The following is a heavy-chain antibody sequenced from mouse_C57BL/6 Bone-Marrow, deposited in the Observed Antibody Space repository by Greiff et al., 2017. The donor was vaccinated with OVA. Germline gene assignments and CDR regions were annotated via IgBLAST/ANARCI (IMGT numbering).Heavy chain of an antibody. CDR2: IHPSDSDT. CDR3: AMGYGSSSYYAMDY. J-gene: IGHJ4*01. D-gene: IGHD1-1*01. Sequence: QVQLKQPGAELVKPGASVTVSCKASGYTFTSYWMHWVKQRPGQGLEWIGRIHPSDSDTNYNQKFKGKATLTVDRSSSTAYMQLSSLTSEDSAVYYCAMGYGSSSYYAMDYWGQGTSVTVSS. CDR1: GYTFTSYW. V-gene: IGHV1-74*01.